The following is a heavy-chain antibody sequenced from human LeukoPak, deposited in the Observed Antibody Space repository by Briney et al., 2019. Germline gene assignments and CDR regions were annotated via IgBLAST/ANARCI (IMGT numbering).Heavy chain of an antibody. V-gene: IGHV3-21*01. Sequence: GGSLRLSCAASGFTFSTYSMNWVRQAPGKGLEWVSSISSSSSYIYYADSVEGRFTISRDNSRNTLYLQMNSLRAEDTAVYYCARDPYSGTYGDTYYYYMDVWGKGTTVTISS. CDR2: ISSSSSYI. J-gene: IGHJ6*03. CDR3: ARDPYSGTYGDTYYYYMDV. CDR1: GFTFSTYS. D-gene: IGHD1-26*01.